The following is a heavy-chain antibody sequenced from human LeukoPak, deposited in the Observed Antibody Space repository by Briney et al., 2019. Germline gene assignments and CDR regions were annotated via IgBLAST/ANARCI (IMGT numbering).Heavy chain of an antibody. CDR3: ARGAIAVAVYFDY. V-gene: IGHV4-31*03. CDR2: IYYSGST. J-gene: IGHJ4*02. CDR1: GGSISSGGYY. D-gene: IGHD6-19*01. Sequence: SQTLSLTCTVSGGSISSGGYYWSWIRQHPGKGLEWIGYIYYSGSTYYNPSLKSRVTISVDTSKNQFSLKLSSVTAADTAVYYCARGAIAVAVYFDYWGQGTLVTVSS.